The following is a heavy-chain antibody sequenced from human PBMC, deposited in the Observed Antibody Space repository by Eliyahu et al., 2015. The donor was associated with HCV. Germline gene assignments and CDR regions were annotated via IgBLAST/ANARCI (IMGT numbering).Heavy chain of an antibody. CDR2: IYYSGIT. CDR1: GGSISSGGYY. Sequence: QVQLQESGPGLVKPSQTLSLTCTVXGGSISSGGYYWSWIRXHPGKGLEXIWYIYYSGITYYNPSLKSRITISVDTSKNQFSLNLSSVTAADTAVYYCAREDKNGHESSGYPDAFDIWGQGTMVTVSS. J-gene: IGHJ3*02. V-gene: IGHV4-31*03. D-gene: IGHD3-22*01. CDR3: AREDKNGHESSGYPDAFDI.